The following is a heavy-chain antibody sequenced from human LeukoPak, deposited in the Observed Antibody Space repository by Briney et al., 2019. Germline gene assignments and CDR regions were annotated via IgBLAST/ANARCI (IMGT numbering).Heavy chain of an antibody. CDR3: ARTYYDFWSGYGHHFDY. CDR2: ISSYNGNT. D-gene: IGHD3-3*01. CDR1: GYTFTSYG. V-gene: IGHV1-18*01. Sequence: ASVKVSCKASGYTFTSYGISWVRQAPGQGREWMGWISSYNGNTNYAQKLQGRVTMTTDTSTSTAYMELRSLRSDDTDVYYCARTYYDFWSGYGHHFDYWGQGTLVTVSS. J-gene: IGHJ4*02.